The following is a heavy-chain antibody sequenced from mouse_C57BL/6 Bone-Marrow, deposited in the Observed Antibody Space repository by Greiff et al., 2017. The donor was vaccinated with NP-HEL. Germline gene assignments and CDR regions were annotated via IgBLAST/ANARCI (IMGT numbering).Heavy chain of an antibody. J-gene: IGHJ1*03. Sequence: QVQLQQSGAELARPGASVKLSCKASGYTFTSYGISWVKQRTGQGLEWIGEIYPRSGNTYYNEKFKGKATLTADKSSSTAYVELRSLTSEDSAVYVCAREGLPTVGATGRYFDVWGTGTTVTVSS. D-gene: IGHD1-1*01. CDR2: IYPRSGNT. CDR3: AREGLPTVGATGRYFDV. CDR1: GYTFTSYG. V-gene: IGHV1-81*01.